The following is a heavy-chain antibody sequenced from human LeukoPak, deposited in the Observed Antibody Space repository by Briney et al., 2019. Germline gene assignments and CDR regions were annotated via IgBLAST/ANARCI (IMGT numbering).Heavy chain of an antibody. Sequence: PGGSLRLSCAASGFTFSSCWMHWVRQAPGKGLVWVSRINTDGSSTSYADSVKGRFTISRDNAKNTLYLQMNSLRAEDTAVYYCARESGIAAALDLWGQGTLVTVSS. CDR2: INTDGSST. CDR1: GFTFSSCW. CDR3: ARESGIAAALDL. V-gene: IGHV3-74*01. J-gene: IGHJ5*02. D-gene: IGHD6-13*01.